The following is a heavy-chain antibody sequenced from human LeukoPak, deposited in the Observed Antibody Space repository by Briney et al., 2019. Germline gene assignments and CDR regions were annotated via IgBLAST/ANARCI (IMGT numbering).Heavy chain of an antibody. V-gene: IGHV4-59*01. CDR1: GGSISSYY. CDR2: IYYSGST. D-gene: IGHD3-22*01. CDR3: ASAKGGDYYDSSGYYFDY. Sequence: SQTLSLTCTVSGGSISSYYWSWIRQPPGKGLEWIGYIYYSGSTNYNPSLKSRVTISVDTSKNQFSLKLSSVTAADTAVYYCASAKGGDYYDSSGYYFDYWGQGTLVTVSP. J-gene: IGHJ4*02.